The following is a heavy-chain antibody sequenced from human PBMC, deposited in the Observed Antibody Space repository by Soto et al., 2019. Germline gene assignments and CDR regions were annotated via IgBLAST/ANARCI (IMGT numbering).Heavy chain of an antibody. CDR3: ARDPPFSGILRGTPLMDV. V-gene: IGHV1-18*04. CDR2: ISAYNGDT. J-gene: IGHJ6*02. D-gene: IGHD4-17*01. CDR1: GYSFTTHG. Sequence: VKVSCKASGYSFTTHGISWVRRAPGHGLEWMGWISAYNGDTHYVQRFQGRLTLTTDTSTSTAYMELRSLTSDDTAVYYCARDPPFSGILRGTPLMDVWGQGTTVTVAS.